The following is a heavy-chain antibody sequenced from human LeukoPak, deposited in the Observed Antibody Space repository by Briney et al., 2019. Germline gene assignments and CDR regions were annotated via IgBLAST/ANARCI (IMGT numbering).Heavy chain of an antibody. Sequence: SETLSLTCAVYGGSSRGYYWNWLWIRQSPGKGLEWIGEINDSGSPNYNPSLKSRVTISENKSLNQFSLRLSSVTAADTAVYFCARGATRRRFGEDYYYYMDVWGKGTTVTVSS. CDR1: GGSSRGYY. D-gene: IGHD3-16*01. CDR3: ARGATRRRFGEDYYYYMDV. CDR2: INDSGSP. V-gene: IGHV4-34*01. J-gene: IGHJ6*03.